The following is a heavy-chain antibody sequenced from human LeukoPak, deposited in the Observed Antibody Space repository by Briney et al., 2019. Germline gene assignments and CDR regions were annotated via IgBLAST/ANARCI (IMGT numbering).Heavy chain of an antibody. CDR1: GFTFSSYS. Sequence: PGGSLRLSCAASGFTFSSYSMNWVRQAPGKGLEWVSYISSSSSTIYYADSVKGRFTISRDNAKNSLYLQMNSLRAEDTAVYYCARTPESSGWFGTHFDYWGQGTLVTVSS. CDR2: ISSSSSTI. D-gene: IGHD6-19*01. CDR3: ARTPESSGWFGTHFDY. V-gene: IGHV3-48*01. J-gene: IGHJ4*02.